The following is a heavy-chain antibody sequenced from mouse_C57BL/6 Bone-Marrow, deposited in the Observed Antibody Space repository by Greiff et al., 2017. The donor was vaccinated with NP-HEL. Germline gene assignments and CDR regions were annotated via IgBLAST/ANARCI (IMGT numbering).Heavy chain of an antibody. Sequence: QVQLQQSGAELAKPGASVKLSCKASGYTFTSYWMHWVKQRPGQGLEWIGYINPSSGYTKYNQKFKDQATLTADKYSSTAYMQLSSLTYEDSAVYYCARPRTGTEEDYYAMDYWGQGTSVTVSS. CDR2: INPSSGYT. CDR3: ARPRTGTEEDYYAMDY. CDR1: GYTFTSYW. V-gene: IGHV1-7*01. D-gene: IGHD4-1*01. J-gene: IGHJ4*01.